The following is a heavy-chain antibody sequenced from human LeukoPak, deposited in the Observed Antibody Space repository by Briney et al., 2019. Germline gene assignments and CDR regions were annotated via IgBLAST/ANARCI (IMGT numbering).Heavy chain of an antibody. CDR1: GGSISSSSYY. J-gene: IGHJ6*03. V-gene: IGHV4-39*01. CDR2: IYYSGST. Sequence: SETLSLTCTVSGGSISSSSYYWGWIRQPPGKGLEWIGSIYYSGSTYYNPSLKSRVTISVDTSKYQFSLKLSSVTAADTAVYYCARRALRKQYYYDSSGYYYPYYYYYMDVWGKGTTVTVSS. D-gene: IGHD3-22*01. CDR3: ARRALRKQYYYDSSGYYYPYYYYYMDV.